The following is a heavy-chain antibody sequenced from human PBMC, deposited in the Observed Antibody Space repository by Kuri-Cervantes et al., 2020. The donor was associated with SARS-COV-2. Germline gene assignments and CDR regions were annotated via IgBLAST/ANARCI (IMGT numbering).Heavy chain of an antibody. V-gene: IGHV1-69*13. CDR3: ARDCGDCYNDDAFDI. D-gene: IGHD2-21*02. CDR1: GYTFTSYA. Sequence: SVKVSCKASGYTFTSYAISWVRQAPGQGLEWMGGIIPIFGTANYAQKFQGRVTITADESTSTAYMELSSLRSEDTAVYYCARDCGDCYNDDAFDIWGQGTMVTVSS. J-gene: IGHJ3*02. CDR2: IIPIFGTA.